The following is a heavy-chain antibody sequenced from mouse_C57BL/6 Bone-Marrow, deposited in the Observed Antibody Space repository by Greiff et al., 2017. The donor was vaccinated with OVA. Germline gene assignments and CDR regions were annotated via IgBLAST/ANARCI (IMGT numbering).Heavy chain of an antibody. V-gene: IGHV5-17*01. CDR3: ANDGYSAWFAY. CDR2: ISSGSSTI. J-gene: IGHJ3*01. Sequence: EVKLVESGGGLVKPGGSLKLSCAASGFTFSDYGMHWVRQAPEKGLEWVAYISSGSSTIYYADTVKGRFTISRDNAKNTLFLQMTSLRSEDTAMYYCANDGYSAWFAYWGQGTLVTVSA. CDR1: GFTFSDYG. D-gene: IGHD2-3*01.